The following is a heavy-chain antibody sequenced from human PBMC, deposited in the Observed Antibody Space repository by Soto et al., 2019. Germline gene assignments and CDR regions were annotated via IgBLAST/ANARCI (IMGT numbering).Heavy chain of an antibody. CDR1: GGSIGGSNYF. CDR3: ASSKYDVVAGSVWFDY. Sequence: PSETLSLTCTVSGGSIGGSNYFWGWIRQSPGTGLEWLGTIYSSGSTYYNPSLKSRITMSLDTSKNQFSLRLNSVTAADTAVYFCASSKYDVVAGSVWFDYWGQGTLVTVSS. V-gene: IGHV4-39*07. D-gene: IGHD2-21*01. J-gene: IGHJ5*01. CDR2: IYSSGST.